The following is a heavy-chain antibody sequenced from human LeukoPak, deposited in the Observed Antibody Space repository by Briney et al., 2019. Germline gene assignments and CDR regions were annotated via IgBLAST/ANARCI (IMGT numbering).Heavy chain of an antibody. J-gene: IGHJ4*02. Sequence: GGSLRLSCAVSGFTFSNYWMYWLRQAPGKGLVWVSGINTDGSNTYYADSVKGRFTISRDSAKNTLFLQMNSLGAEDTAVYYCARDTRRAHDYWGQGTLVTVSS. CDR2: INTDGSNT. CDR3: ARDTRRAHDY. V-gene: IGHV3-74*01. CDR1: GFTFSNYW.